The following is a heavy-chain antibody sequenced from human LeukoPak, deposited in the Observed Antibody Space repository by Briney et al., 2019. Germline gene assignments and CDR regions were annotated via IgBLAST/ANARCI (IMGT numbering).Heavy chain of an antibody. Sequence: SETLSLTCTVSGDSIRNYYWSWIRQPPGKGLAWIGYVHYSGTANYNPSFKSRVTISVDTSKNQFSLKLSSVTAADTAVYYCARDLAVAGTDYWGQGTLVTVSS. CDR2: VHYSGTA. D-gene: IGHD6-19*01. V-gene: IGHV4-59*01. J-gene: IGHJ4*02. CDR3: ARDLAVAGTDY. CDR1: GDSIRNYY.